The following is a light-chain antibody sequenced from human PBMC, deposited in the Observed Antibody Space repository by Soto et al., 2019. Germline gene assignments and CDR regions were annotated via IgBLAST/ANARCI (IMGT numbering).Light chain of an antibody. CDR2: DAS. Sequence: EIVSTQSPGTLSLSAGERATLSCRASQSVSSSNLAWYQQKPGQAPRLLIFDASRRATGAPDRFSGSGSGTDFTLTISKLEPDDFAVYYCQQYGSSPPVTFGGGTKVEIK. CDR3: QQYGSSPPVT. CDR1: QSVSSSN. V-gene: IGKV3-20*01. J-gene: IGKJ4*01.